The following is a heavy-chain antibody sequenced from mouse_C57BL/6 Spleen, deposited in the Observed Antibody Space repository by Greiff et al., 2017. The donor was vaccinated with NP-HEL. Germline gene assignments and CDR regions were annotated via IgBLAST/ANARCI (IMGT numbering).Heavy chain of an antibody. CDR3: ARHYDYDGGAWCAY. CDR1: GYTFTSYW. V-gene: IGHV1-69*01. Sequence: QVQLQQPGAELVMPGASVKLSCKASGYTFTSYWMHWVKQRPGQGLEWIGEIDPSDSYTNYIQKFKGKSTLTVDKSSSTAYMQLSSLTSEDSAVYYCARHYDYDGGAWCAYWGQGTLVTVSA. J-gene: IGHJ3*01. D-gene: IGHD2-4*01. CDR2: IDPSDSYT.